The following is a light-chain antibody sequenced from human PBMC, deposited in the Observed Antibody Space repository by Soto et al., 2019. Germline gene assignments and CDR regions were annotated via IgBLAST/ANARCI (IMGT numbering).Light chain of an antibody. Sequence: QPGPLSGAPGTSIAISRTWTRSDVGAYDFVSWYQQHPDKAPKLLIYEVSNRPSGVSDRFSGSKSVNTATLTISGLQAEDEADYYCSSHTTSNTRVFGTGTKVTVL. CDR3: SSHTTSNTRV. J-gene: IGLJ1*01. CDR2: EVS. V-gene: IGLV2-14*03. CDR1: RSDVGAYDF.